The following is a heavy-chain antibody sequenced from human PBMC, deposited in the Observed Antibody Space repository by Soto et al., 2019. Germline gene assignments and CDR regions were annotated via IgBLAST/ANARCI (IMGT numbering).Heavy chain of an antibody. Sequence: QLQLQESGPGLVKPSETLSLTCTVSGGSISSSSYYWGWIRQPPGKGLEWIGSIYYSATTYYNPSRKSRVTISVDTSKNQFSLKLSSVTAADTAVYYCARHRGYYDILTGYYTELNFDYWGQGTLVIVST. V-gene: IGHV4-39*01. J-gene: IGHJ4*02. CDR2: IYYSATT. CDR3: ARHRGYYDILTGYYTELNFDY. CDR1: GGSISSSSYY. D-gene: IGHD3-9*01.